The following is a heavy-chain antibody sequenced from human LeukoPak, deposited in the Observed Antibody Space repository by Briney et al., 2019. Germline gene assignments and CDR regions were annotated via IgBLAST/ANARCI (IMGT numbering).Heavy chain of an antibody. Sequence: PGGSLRLSCAASGFNFFTYGMHWVRQAPGKGLEWVSVIYSGGNTYYADSVKGRFTISRDNSKNTLSLQMSSLRAEDTAVYYCARGPYSLGAFDIWGQGTMVTVS. D-gene: IGHD2-15*01. CDR2: IYSGGNT. CDR1: GFNFFTYG. CDR3: ARGPYSLGAFDI. V-gene: IGHV3-53*01. J-gene: IGHJ3*02.